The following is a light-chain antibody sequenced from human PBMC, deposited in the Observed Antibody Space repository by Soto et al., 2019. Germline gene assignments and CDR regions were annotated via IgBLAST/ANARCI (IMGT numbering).Light chain of an antibody. CDR3: QHSTTWA. J-gene: IGKJ1*01. CDR1: QSISSW. Sequence: DIQMTQSPSTLSASVGDRVTITCRASQSISSWLAWYQQKPGKAPKLLIYDASSLESGVPSRFSGSGSGTEFTLTISSLQPEDFATYSCQHSTTWAFGQGTKVDIK. CDR2: DAS. V-gene: IGKV1-5*01.